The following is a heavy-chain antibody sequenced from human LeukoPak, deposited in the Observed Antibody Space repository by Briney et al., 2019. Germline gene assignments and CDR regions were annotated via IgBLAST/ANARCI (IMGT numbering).Heavy chain of an antibody. CDR2: MYYSGST. Sequence: SETLSLTRTVSGGFISSYYWSWLRQPPGKALEWIGYMYYSGSTNNNPSLNSRVAISVDTSKNQFSLKLSSVTAADTAVYYCASSYGGKLDYWGQGTLVTVSS. V-gene: IGHV4-59*01. CDR1: GGFISSYY. D-gene: IGHD4-23*01. CDR3: ASSYGGKLDY. J-gene: IGHJ4*02.